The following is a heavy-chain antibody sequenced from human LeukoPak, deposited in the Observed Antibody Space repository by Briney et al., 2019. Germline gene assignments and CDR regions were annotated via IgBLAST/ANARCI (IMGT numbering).Heavy chain of an antibody. V-gene: IGHV4-39*02. CDR3: ARESRPLITGTTGFDY. D-gene: IGHD1-7*01. J-gene: IGHJ4*02. CDR1: GGSISSSSYY. CDR2: IYYSGST. Sequence: PSETLSLTCTVSGGSISSSSYYWGWIRQPPGKGLEWIGSIYYSGSTYYNPSLKSRVTISVDTSKNQFSLKLSSVTAADTAVYYCARESRPLITGTTGFDYWGQGTLVTVSS.